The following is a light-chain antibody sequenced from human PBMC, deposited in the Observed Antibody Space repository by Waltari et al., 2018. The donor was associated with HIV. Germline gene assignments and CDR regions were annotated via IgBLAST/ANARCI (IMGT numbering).Light chain of an antibody. J-gene: IGLJ2*01. V-gene: IGLV2-14*03. CDR3: ASFTGANTRL. CDR1: SSDIGYYSY. CDR2: EST. Sequence: QSALTQPASVSGSPGQSITISCTGTSSDIGYYSYVSWFQQQPGQAPNLIIYESTYRPSWVSDRFSGSRSGNTASLTISGLQPEDEGHYHCASFTGANTRLFGGGTLVTVL.